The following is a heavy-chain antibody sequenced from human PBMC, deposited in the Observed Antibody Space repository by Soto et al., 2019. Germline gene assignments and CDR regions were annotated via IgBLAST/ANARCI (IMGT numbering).Heavy chain of an antibody. D-gene: IGHD2-2*01. CDR3: ASDCSSTSCPPRYYGMDV. Sequence: PGGSLRLSCAASGFPFSGYAINWVRQAPGKGLEWVSIISGIGSSTNYADSVKGRFTISRDNAKNSLYLQMNSLRDEDTAVYYCASDCSSTSCPPRYYGMDVWGQGTTVTVSS. CDR1: GFPFSGYA. J-gene: IGHJ6*02. V-gene: IGHV3-23*01. CDR2: ISGIGSST.